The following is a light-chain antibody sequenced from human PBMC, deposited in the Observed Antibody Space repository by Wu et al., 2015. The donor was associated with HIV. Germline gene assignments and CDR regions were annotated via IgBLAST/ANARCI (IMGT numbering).Light chain of an antibody. CDR2: GAS. J-gene: IGKJ3*01. V-gene: IGKV3-20*01. CDR1: QSVSSSY. Sequence: EIVLTQSPGTLSLSPGERATLSCRVSQSVSSSYLAWYQQKPGQAPRLLIYGASSRATGIPDRFSGSGSGTDFTLTISRLEPEDFAVYYCQQYGSSPPTFGPGTKVDIK. CDR3: QQYGSSPPT.